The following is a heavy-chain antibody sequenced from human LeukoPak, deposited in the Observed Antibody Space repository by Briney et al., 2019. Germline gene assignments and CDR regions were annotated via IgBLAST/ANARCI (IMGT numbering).Heavy chain of an antibody. CDR3: ARVASSGWYGDY. Sequence: ASVKVSCKASGYTFTGYYMHWVRQAPGQGLEWMGWINPNSGGTNCAQKFQGRVTMTRDTSISTAYMELSRLRSDDTAVYYCARVASSGWYGDYWGQGTLVTVSS. V-gene: IGHV1-2*02. CDR1: GYTFTGYY. D-gene: IGHD6-19*01. J-gene: IGHJ4*02. CDR2: INPNSGGT.